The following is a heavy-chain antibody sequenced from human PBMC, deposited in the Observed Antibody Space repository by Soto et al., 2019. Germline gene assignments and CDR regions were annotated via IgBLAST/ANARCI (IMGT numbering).Heavy chain of an antibody. CDR3: AKETGYSYGFQPNALDV. CDR1: GFTFSRYA. Sequence: GGSLRLSCAGSGFTFSRYAMNWVRQAPGKGLEWVSIISSRGDRTSYAESVKGRFTISRDDSKNTLFLHMNSLGAEDTAVYYCAKETGYSYGFQPNALDVWGQGTTVTDSS. CDR2: ISSRGDRT. V-gene: IGHV3-23*01. J-gene: IGHJ6*02. D-gene: IGHD5-18*01.